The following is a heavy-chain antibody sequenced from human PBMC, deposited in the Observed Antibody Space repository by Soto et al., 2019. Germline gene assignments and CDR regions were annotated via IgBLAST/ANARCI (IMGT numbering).Heavy chain of an antibody. CDR1: GFTFSSYA. V-gene: IGHV3-30-3*01. CDR2: ISYDGSNK. Sequence: GGSLRLSCAASGFTFSSYAMHWVRQAPGKGLEWVAVISYDGSNKYYADSVKGRFTISRDNSKNTLYLQMNSLRAEDTAVYYCAREVRYCSGGSCYNWFDPWGQGTLVTVSS. J-gene: IGHJ5*02. CDR3: AREVRYCSGGSCYNWFDP. D-gene: IGHD2-15*01.